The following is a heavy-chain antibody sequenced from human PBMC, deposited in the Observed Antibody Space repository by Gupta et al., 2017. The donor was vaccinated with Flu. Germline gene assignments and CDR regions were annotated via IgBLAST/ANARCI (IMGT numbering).Heavy chain of an antibody. V-gene: IGHV3-13*01. CDR3: ARGLGADYTAWGYFDY. J-gene: IGHJ4*02. D-gene: IGHD5-18*01. CDR1: GFTFSTYD. CDR2: IGTLDDT. Sequence: EVQLVESGGGFVQAGGSLRLSCAASGFTFSTYDFPVVRQTTGKGLEWLSGIGTLDDTFYPGSVKGRFTISRENAKDSLYLQMTNLSAGDTAVYYCARGLGADYTAWGYFDYWGPGTVVTVSS.